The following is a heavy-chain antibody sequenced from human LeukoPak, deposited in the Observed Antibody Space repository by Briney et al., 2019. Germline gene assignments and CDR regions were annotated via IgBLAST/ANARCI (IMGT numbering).Heavy chain of an antibody. CDR2: VSGSGSST. Sequence: GGSLRLSCAASGFTLSSYAMSWVRQAPGKGLEWVSGVSGSGSSTYYADSVKGRFTISRDNSKNTLDLQMNSLRAEDTAVYYCANTAFHSSTFDHWGQGTLVTVSS. J-gene: IGHJ4*02. D-gene: IGHD6-19*01. CDR3: ANTAFHSSTFDH. CDR1: GFTLSSYA. V-gene: IGHV3-23*01.